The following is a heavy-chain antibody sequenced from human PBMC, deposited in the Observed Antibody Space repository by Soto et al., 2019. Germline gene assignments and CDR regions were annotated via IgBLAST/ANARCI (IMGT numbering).Heavy chain of an antibody. CDR3: ASRRGSNNWFDP. J-gene: IGHJ5*02. CDR2: ISAYNGNT. CDR1: GYTFTSYG. Sequence: QVQLVQSGAEVKKPGASVKVSCKASGYTFTSYGISWVRQAPGQGLEWMGWISAYNGNTNYAQKLQGRVTMTTDTSTRTAYMEVRSLRSDDTAVYYCASRRGSNNWFDPWGQGTLVTVSS. D-gene: IGHD6-13*01. V-gene: IGHV1-18*01.